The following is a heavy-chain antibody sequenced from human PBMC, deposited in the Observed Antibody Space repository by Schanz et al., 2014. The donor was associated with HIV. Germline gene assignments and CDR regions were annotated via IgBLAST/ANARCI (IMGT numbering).Heavy chain of an antibody. D-gene: IGHD6-13*01. J-gene: IGHJ6*01. Sequence: QVQLVQSGAEVKKPGASVKVSCRASGYTFTVYYIHWIRQAPGQGLEWMGWINPNSGGTNHAQKFQGRVTMTRDTAISTAYMDLSRLRSDDTAVYYCAKTAVAAAGPDSYYYYDMDVWGQGTTVTVSS. CDR3: AKTAVAAAGPDSYYYYDMDV. CDR2: INPNSGGT. CDR1: GYTFTVYY. V-gene: IGHV1-2*02.